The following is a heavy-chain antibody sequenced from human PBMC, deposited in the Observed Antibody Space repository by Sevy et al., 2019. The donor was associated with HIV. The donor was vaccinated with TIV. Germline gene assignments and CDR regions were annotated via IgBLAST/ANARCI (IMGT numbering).Heavy chain of an antibody. CDR3: ARDGGYSIKWYPLY. V-gene: IGHV3-30-3*01. Sequence: GGSLRLSCAASGFAFSSHAMHWVRQAPGKGLEWVAVISYEGTETFYAASVEGRFTISRDNSKNMLSLQINSLRPEDTAVYYCARDGGYSIKWYPLYWGHGALVTVSS. CDR1: GFAFSSHA. D-gene: IGHD6-13*01. J-gene: IGHJ4*01. CDR2: ISYEGTET.